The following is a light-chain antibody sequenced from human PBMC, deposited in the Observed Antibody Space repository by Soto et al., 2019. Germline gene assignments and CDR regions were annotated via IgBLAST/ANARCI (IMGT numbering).Light chain of an antibody. V-gene: IGKV1-39*01. CDR1: QSISTY. J-gene: IGKJ4*01. CDR3: QQYFSYPLT. CDR2: TAS. Sequence: DIQMTQSPSSLSASVGDRVTITCRASQSISTYLNWYQQKVGKAPRLLIYTASYLESGVPSRFSGSGSGTDFTLTISSLQSEDFAVYYCQQYFSYPLTFGGGTKVEIK.